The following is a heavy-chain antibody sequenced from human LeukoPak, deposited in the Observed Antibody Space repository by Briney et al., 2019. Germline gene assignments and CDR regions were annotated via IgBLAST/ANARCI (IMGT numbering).Heavy chain of an antibody. D-gene: IGHD6-19*01. CDR2: IWHDGSNQ. V-gene: IGHV3-33*01. CDR1: GFTFSSSV. J-gene: IGHJ4*02. CDR3: ARDRGPGGLAGTYY. Sequence: PGGSLRLSCVASGFTFSSSVMHWVRQAPGTGLEWVAVIWHDGSNQTYTDSVKGRFTISRDNSKNTLDLHMNSLRAEDTSMYYCARDRGPGGLAGTYYWGQRTLVTVSS.